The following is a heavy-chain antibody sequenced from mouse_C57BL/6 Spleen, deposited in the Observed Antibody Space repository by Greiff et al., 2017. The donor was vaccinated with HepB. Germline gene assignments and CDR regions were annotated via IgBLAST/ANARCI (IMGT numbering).Heavy chain of an antibody. D-gene: IGHD2-1*01. Sequence: EVKLMESGGGLVKPGGSLKLSCAASGFTFSSYAMSWVRQTPEKRLEWVATISDGGSYTYYPDNVKGRFTISRDNAKNNLYLQMSHLKSEDTAMYYCARDNYYGNFDYWGQGTTLTVSS. J-gene: IGHJ2*01. V-gene: IGHV5-4*01. CDR1: GFTFSSYA. CDR3: ARDNYYGNFDY. CDR2: ISDGGSYT.